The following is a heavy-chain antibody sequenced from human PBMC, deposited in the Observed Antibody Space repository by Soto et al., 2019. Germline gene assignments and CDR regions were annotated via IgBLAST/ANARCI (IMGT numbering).Heavy chain of an antibody. V-gene: IGHV4-31*03. J-gene: IGHJ6*02. CDR1: SDSMNSGGYY. D-gene: IGHD6-6*01. Sequence: SETLSLTCSVSSDSMNSGGYYWSWIRQHPGKGLEWIGYIYSNGDTYYNPSLKSRVTISVDTSKNQFSLNLTSVTAADTAVYYCARRGGSSSGYYYYAMDVWGQGTTVT. CDR3: ARRGGSSSGYYYYAMDV. CDR2: IYSNGDT.